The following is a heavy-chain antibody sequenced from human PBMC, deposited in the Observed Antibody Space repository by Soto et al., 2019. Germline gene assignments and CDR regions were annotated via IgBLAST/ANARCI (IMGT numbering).Heavy chain of an antibody. V-gene: IGHV4-59*01. Sequence: QVQVQESGPGLVKPSETLSLTCTVSGGSISSYYWNWIRQPPEKGLEWIGYIDYSGSTNYNPSLKSRVTMSVDTSKNQFSLKLTSVTAADTAVYYCARGTGSYYYGMDVWGQGTTVTVSS. J-gene: IGHJ6*02. CDR3: ARGTGSYYYGMDV. CDR2: IDYSGST. D-gene: IGHD1-1*01. CDR1: GGSISSYY.